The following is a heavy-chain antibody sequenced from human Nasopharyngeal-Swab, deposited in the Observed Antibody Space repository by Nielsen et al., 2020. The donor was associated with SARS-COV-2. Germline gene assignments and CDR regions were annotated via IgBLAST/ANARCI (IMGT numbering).Heavy chain of an antibody. D-gene: IGHD2-15*01. Sequence: GESLKISCAASGFTFSSYAMHWVRQAPGKGLEWVAVISSDGSNKYYADSLKGRFTISRDNSKNTLYLQMNRLRAEDTAVYCAREGVAATPYCDYWGQGTLVTVSS. J-gene: IGHJ4*02. CDR1: GFTFSSYA. CDR2: ISSDGSNK. CDR3: AREGVAATPYCDY. V-gene: IGHV3-30-3*01.